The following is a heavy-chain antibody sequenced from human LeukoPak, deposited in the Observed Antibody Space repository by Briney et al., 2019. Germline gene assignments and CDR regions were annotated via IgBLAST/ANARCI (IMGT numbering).Heavy chain of an antibody. CDR2: ICGSGGPT. CDR3: TKDRPIDYTSRGFKAFDI. D-gene: IGHD3-22*01. CDR1: GFTFRNSA. Sequence: GGSLRLSCAAPGFTFRNSAMRGVRQAPGEGLEWVSTICGSGGPTYYTDTLRGRLTITRDNSHNTLFLKLNSLRAEDTAIYYCTKDRPIDYTSRGFKAFDIWGQGTVVTVSS. V-gene: IGHV3-23*01. J-gene: IGHJ3*02.